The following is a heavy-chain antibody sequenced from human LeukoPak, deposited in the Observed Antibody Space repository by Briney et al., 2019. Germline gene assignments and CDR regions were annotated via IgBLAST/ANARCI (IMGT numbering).Heavy chain of an antibody. CDR3: AKYLIAKGPPYGLDV. CDR2: ISASGGST. CDR1: GFTFSSYA. J-gene: IGHJ6*02. V-gene: IGHV3-23*01. D-gene: IGHD2-21*01. Sequence: GGSLRLSCAASGFTFSSYAMSWVRQAPGKGLEWVSAISASGGSTDYADSVKGRFTISRDKSKNTLYLQMNSLRAEDTAVYHCAKYLIAKGPPYGLDVWGQGTTVTVSS.